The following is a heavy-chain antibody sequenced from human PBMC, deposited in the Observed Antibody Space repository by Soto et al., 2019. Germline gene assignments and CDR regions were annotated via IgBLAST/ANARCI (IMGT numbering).Heavy chain of an antibody. CDR3: AKDWVAARPLAEYFDY. CDR2: ISGSGGST. V-gene: IGHV3-23*01. Sequence: QPGGSLRLSCAASGFTFSSYAMSWVRQAPGKGLEWVSAISGSGGSTYYADSVKGRFTISRDNSKNTLYLQMNSLRAEDTAVYYCAKDWVAARPLAEYFDYWGQGTLVTVSS. J-gene: IGHJ4*02. CDR1: GFTFSSYA. D-gene: IGHD6-6*01.